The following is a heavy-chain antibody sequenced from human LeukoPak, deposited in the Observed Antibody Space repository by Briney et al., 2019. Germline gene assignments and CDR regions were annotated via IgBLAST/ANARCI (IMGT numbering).Heavy chain of an antibody. CDR3: AGHPSPYCSGGSCYSEYHGAFDI. CDR1: GGSISSYY. Sequence: PSETLSLTCTVSGGSISSYYWSWIRQPPGKGLEWIGYIYYSGSTNYNPSLKSRVTISVDTSKNQFSLKLSSVTAADTAVYYCAGHPSPYCSGGSCYSEYHGAFDIWGQGTMVTVSS. CDR2: IYYSGST. J-gene: IGHJ3*02. D-gene: IGHD2-15*01. V-gene: IGHV4-59*08.